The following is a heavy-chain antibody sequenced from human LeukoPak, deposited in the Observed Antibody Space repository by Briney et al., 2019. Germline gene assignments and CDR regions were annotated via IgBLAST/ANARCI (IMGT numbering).Heavy chain of an antibody. CDR2: INAGNGNT. Sequence: GASVKVSCKTPGYTFTSSAMHWVRQAPGQRLEWMGWINAGNGNTKYSQKFQDRVTITRDTSASTAYMEVSSLRSEDTAVYYCARVGQVGSLDFWGQGTLVTVSS. J-gene: IGHJ4*02. CDR1: GYTFTSSA. D-gene: IGHD1-26*01. V-gene: IGHV1-3*01. CDR3: ARVGQVGSLDF.